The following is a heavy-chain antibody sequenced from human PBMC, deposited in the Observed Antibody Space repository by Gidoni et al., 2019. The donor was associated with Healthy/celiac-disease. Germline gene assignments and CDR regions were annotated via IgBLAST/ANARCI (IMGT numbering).Heavy chain of an antibody. CDR2: IYWDDDK. J-gene: IGHJ5*02. D-gene: IGHD6-19*01. CDR3: AHRGLRGVAGNNWFDP. Sequence: QITLKESGPTLVKPTQTLTLTCTFSGFSFSTSGVGVGWIRQPPGKALEWVALIYWDDDKRYSPSLKSRLTITKDTSKNQVVLTMTNMDPVDTATYYCAHRGLRGVAGNNWFDPWGQGTLVTVSS. CDR1: GFSFSTSGVG. V-gene: IGHV2-5*02.